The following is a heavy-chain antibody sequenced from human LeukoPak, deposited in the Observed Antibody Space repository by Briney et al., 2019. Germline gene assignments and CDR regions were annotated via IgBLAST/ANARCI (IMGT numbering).Heavy chain of an antibody. CDR2: IKQDGSEQ. Sequence: TGGSLRLSCAASGFTFSTYWMTWVRQAPGKGLEWVANIKQDGSEQYFVDSVKGRFTISRDNVKNSLYLQMNSLRVEDTAVYYCARGISGSHWGQGTLVTVSS. D-gene: IGHD1-26*01. J-gene: IGHJ4*02. CDR1: GFTFSTYW. V-gene: IGHV3-7*01. CDR3: ARGISGSH.